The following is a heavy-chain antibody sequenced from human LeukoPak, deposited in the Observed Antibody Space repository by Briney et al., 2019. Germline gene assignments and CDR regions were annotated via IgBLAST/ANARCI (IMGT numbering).Heavy chain of an antibody. V-gene: IGHV4-4*07. Sequence: SETLSLTCTVSGVSINSSYWSWIRQPAGKGLEWIGRIYTSGSTNYNPSLKSRVTMSVDTSKNQFSLKLSSVTAADTAVYYCARDLGTNSWYFDYWGQGTLVTVSS. D-gene: IGHD4/OR15-4a*01. CDR1: GVSINSSY. J-gene: IGHJ4*02. CDR2: IYTSGST. CDR3: ARDLGTNSWYFDY.